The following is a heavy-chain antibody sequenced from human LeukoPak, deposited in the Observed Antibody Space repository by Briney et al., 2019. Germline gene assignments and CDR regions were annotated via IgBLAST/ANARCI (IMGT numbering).Heavy chain of an antibody. J-gene: IGHJ3*02. V-gene: IGHV3-33*06. D-gene: IGHD6-13*01. CDR2: IWYDGSNK. Sequence: PGRSLRLSYAASGLTFSSYGMHWVRQAPGKGLEWVAVIWYDGSNKYYADSVKGRFTISRDNSKNTLYLQMNRVRAEDTAVYYCAKDPHSSSWYRDAFAIWGQGTMVTVYS. CDR1: GLTFSSYG. CDR3: AKDPHSSSWYRDAFAI.